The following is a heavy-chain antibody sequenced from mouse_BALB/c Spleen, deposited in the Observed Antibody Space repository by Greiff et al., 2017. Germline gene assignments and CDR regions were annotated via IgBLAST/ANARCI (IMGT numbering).Heavy chain of an antibody. D-gene: IGHD4-1*01. Sequence: EVMLVESGGGLVKPGGSLKLSCAASGFTFSSYTMSWVRQTPEKRLEWVATISSGGSYTYYPDSVKGRFTISRDNAKNTLYLQMSSLKSEDTAMYYCTRGTGYFDYWGQGTTLTVSS. J-gene: IGHJ2*01. CDR3: TRGTGYFDY. CDR2: ISSGGSYT. V-gene: IGHV5-6-4*01. CDR1: GFTFSSYT.